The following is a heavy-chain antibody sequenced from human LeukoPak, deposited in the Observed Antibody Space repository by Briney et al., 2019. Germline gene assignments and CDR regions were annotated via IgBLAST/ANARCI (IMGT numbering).Heavy chain of an antibody. D-gene: IGHD2-2*01. CDR1: GGSISSYY. J-gene: IGHJ3*02. V-gene: IGHV4-59*08. Sequence: SETLCLSCTVSGGSISSYYWSWIREPPGKGLEWMGYIYFSGSTNYNPSLKSRVTISVDTSKNQFSLKLSSVTAADTAVYYCARQTIPFIVVVPAARGGAFDIWGQGTMVTVSS. CDR2: IYFSGST. CDR3: ARQTIPFIVVVPAARGGAFDI.